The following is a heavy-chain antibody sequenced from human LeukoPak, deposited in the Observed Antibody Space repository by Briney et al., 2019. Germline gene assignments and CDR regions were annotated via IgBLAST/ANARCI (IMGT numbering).Heavy chain of an antibody. CDR1: AFTFSSCA. Sequence: GGSLRLSCAASAFTFSSCAMSWVRQAPGKGLEWVSTISGSGGSTYYADSVKGRFTISRDHSKNTVYLQMNSLRAEDTAVYYCATKVAGRNYFDYWGQGTLVTVSS. D-gene: IGHD6-19*01. J-gene: IGHJ4*02. CDR3: ATKVAGRNYFDY. CDR2: ISGSGGST. V-gene: IGHV3-23*01.